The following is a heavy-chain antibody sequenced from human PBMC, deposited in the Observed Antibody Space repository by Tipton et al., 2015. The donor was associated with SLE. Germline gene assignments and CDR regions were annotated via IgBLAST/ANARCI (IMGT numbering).Heavy chain of an antibody. CDR2: INHRGTI. CDR3: ARGMVTWRGAIIGVDV. V-gene: IGHV4-34*01. D-gene: IGHD2-21*02. CDR1: GGSVNDNY. Sequence: TLSLTCAVYGGSVNDNYWSWIRQSPGKGLEWIGEINHRGTINYNPSLRSRVIIAVDSSKNQFSLKLTSVTAPDTAVYYCARGMVTWRGAIIGVDVWGQGTTVNVSS. J-gene: IGHJ6*02.